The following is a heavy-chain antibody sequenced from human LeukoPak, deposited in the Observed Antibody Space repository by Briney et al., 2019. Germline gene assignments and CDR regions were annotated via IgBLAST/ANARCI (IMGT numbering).Heavy chain of an antibody. CDR1: GGSINSYY. CDR3: ARAREGRSNNWFDR. CDR2: IYYSGST. Sequence: SETLSLTCTVSGGSINSYYWSWIRQPPGKGLEWIGDIYYSGSTNYNPSLKSRVTISVDPSKSQFSLKMSSVTAADTAVYYCARAREGRSNNWFDRWGEGTLVTVSS. V-gene: IGHV4-59*01. D-gene: IGHD5-24*01. J-gene: IGHJ5*02.